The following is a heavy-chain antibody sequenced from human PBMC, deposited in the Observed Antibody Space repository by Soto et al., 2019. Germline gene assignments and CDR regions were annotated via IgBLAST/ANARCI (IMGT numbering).Heavy chain of an antibody. J-gene: IGHJ4*02. V-gene: IGHV5-51*01. D-gene: IGHD3-22*01. CDR2: IYPGDSDI. Sequence: PGESLKISCKGSGYSFTSYWIGWVRQMPGKGLEWMGIIYPGDSDIRYSPSFQGQVTISADKSISTAYLQWSSLKASDTAMHYCARSHTYYYDSSGYYLDYWGQGTLVTVSS. CDR1: GYSFTSYW. CDR3: ARSHTYYYDSSGYYLDY.